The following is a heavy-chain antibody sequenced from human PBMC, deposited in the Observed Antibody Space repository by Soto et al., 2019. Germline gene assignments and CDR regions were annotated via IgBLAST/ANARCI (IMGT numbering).Heavy chain of an antibody. CDR3: TRESTGAINAGGVLYYYMDV. D-gene: IGHD2-2*02. CDR1: GFTFGDYA. V-gene: IGHV3-49*03. CDR2: IRSKAYGGTT. Sequence: GGSLRLSCTASGFTFGDYAMSWFRQAPGKGLEWVGFIRSKAYGGTTEYAESVKGRFTISRDDSKSIAYLQMNSLKTEDTAVYYCTRESTGAINAGGVLYYYMDVWGKGTTVTVSS. J-gene: IGHJ6*03.